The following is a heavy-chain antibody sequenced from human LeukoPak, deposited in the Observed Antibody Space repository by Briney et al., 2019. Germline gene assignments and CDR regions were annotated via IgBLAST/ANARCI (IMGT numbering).Heavy chain of an antibody. CDR1: GFTFSSYA. V-gene: IGHV3-23*01. Sequence: GGSLRLSCAASGFTFSSYAMSWVRQAPGKGLEWVSGISGSGGSTYYADSVKGRFTISRDNSKNTLYLQMNSLRAEDTAVYYCARDLGSGHDYWGQGTLVTVSS. CDR2: ISGSGGST. J-gene: IGHJ4*02. CDR3: ARDLGSGHDY. D-gene: IGHD6-19*01.